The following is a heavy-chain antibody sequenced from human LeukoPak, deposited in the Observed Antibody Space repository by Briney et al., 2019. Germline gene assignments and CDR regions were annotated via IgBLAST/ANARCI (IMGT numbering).Heavy chain of an antibody. J-gene: IGHJ3*02. CDR3: ARVLLWFGELSRDSDAFDI. D-gene: IGHD3-10*01. CDR1: GFTVSSNY. V-gene: IGHV3-53*01. CDR2: IYSGGST. Sequence: GGPLRLSCAASGFTVSSNYMSWVRQAPGKGLEWVSVIYSGGSTYYADSVKGRFTISRDNSKNTLYLQMNSLRAEDTAVYYCARVLLWFGELSRDSDAFDIWGQGTMVTVSS.